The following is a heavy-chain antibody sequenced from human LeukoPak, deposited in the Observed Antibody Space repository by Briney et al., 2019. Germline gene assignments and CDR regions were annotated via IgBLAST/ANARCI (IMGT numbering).Heavy chain of an antibody. D-gene: IGHD6-19*01. CDR1: GDIFRTFA. CDR3: AKGHGSGWYAEQYYFYSMDL. V-gene: IGHV1-69*13. J-gene: IGHJ6*04. Sequence: SVKVSCKASGDIFRTFAITWVRQAPGQGLVLMGGIVPIFGATKYAQKFQGRLTISADESTSTAYMELSSLRSEDTAVYFCAKGHGSGWYAEQYYFYSMDLWGKGTTVTVSS. CDR2: IVPIFGAT.